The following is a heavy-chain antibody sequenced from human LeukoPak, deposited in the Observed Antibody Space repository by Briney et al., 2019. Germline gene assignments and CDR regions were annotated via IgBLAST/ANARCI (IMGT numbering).Heavy chain of an antibody. D-gene: IGHD4-17*01. Sequence: GGSLRLSCAASGFTFSDYSMNWVRQAPGKGLEWVSYISGSSNYIYYADSVKGRFTISRDNAKNSLYLQMNSLRAEDTAVYYCARDYGRDWGPGTLVTVSS. J-gene: IGHJ4*02. CDR3: ARDYGRD. CDR2: ISGSSNYI. CDR1: GFTFSDYS. V-gene: IGHV3-21*01.